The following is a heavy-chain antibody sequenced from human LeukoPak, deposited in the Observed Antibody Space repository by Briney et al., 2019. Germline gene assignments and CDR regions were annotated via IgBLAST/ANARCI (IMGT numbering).Heavy chain of an antibody. D-gene: IGHD3-22*01. Sequence: ASVKVSCKAFRYTFTSYDINWVRQAPGQGLEWMGWMNPSTGNAGYAPKFPGRVTMTRDTSTSTAYMEVRGLTSEDTAVYYCARLSQTPDYYNSGGYFYLGYWGQGTRVTVSS. J-gene: IGHJ4*02. CDR2: MNPSTGNA. V-gene: IGHV1-8*01. CDR1: RYTFTSYD. CDR3: ARLSQTPDYYNSGGYFYLGY.